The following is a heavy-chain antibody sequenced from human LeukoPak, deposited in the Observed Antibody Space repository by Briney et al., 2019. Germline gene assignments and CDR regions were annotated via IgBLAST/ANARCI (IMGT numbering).Heavy chain of an antibody. V-gene: IGHV3-33*01. Sequence: KTGGSLRLSCAASGFTFSSYGMHWVRQAPGKGLEWVAVIWYDGSNKYYADSVKGRFTISRDNSKNTLYLQMNSLRAEDTAVYYRAREVTIFGAPNWFDPWGQGTLVTVSS. CDR3: AREVTIFGAPNWFDP. CDR1: GFTFSSYG. CDR2: IWYDGSNK. J-gene: IGHJ5*02. D-gene: IGHD3-3*01.